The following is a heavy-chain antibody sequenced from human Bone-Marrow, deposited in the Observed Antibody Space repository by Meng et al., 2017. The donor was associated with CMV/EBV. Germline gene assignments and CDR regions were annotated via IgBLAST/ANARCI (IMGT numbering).Heavy chain of an antibody. CDR2: ISADNGNT. V-gene: IGHV1-18*01. D-gene: IGHD3-16*01. J-gene: IGHJ6*02. Sequence: ASVKVSCKASGYTFTSSCISWVRQAPGQGLGWMGWISADNGNTNYAQKLQGRVTMTTDTSTSTAYMELRSLRSDDTAVYYCARDWVWDSLTGWGLFSLYYGMDVWGQGTTVTVSS. CDR3: ARDWVWDSLTGWGLFSLYYGMDV. CDR1: GYTFTSSC.